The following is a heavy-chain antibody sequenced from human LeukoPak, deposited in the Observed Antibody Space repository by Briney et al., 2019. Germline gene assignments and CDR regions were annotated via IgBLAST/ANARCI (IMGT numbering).Heavy chain of an antibody. V-gene: IGHV3-33*01. J-gene: IGHJ4*02. D-gene: IGHD2-8*02. CDR1: GFTFSGYG. CDR3: VRGYHAGRGHHFEY. Sequence: GGSLRLSCATSGFTFSGYGMHWVRQAPGKGLEWVTVIWSDGSNKYYADSVKGRFTISRDNSKNTLYLQTNSLRAEDTAVYYYVRGYHAGRGHHFEYWGQGTLVTVSS. CDR2: IWSDGSNK.